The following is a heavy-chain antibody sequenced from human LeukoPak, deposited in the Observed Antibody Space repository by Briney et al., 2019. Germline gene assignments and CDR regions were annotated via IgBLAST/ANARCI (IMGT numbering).Heavy chain of an antibody. D-gene: IGHD1-26*01. J-gene: IGHJ6*03. CDR3: ARVGATGYYYMDA. CDR2: ISAYNGNT. CDR1: GYTFTTYG. V-gene: IGHV1-18*01. Sequence: ASVKVSCKASGYTFTTYGFSWVRQAPGQGLEWMGWISAYNGNTNYAQKLQGRVTMTTDTSTSTVYMELRSLRSDDTAVYYCARVGATGYYYMDAWGKGTTVTVSS.